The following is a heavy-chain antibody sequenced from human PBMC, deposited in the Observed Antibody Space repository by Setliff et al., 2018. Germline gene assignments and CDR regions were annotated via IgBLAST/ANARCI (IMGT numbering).Heavy chain of an antibody. CDR2: INAGNGNT. CDR1: GYTFTSYA. CDR3: ARLPVLRFLEWLSPYYYCYYYMDV. J-gene: IGHJ6*03. Sequence: GASVKVSCKASGYTFTSYAMHWVRQAPGQRLEWMGWINAGNGNTKYSQKFQGRVTITRDTSASTAYMELSSLRSEDTAVYYCARLPVLRFLEWLSPYYYCYYYMDVWGKGTTVTVSS. V-gene: IGHV1-3*01. D-gene: IGHD3-3*01.